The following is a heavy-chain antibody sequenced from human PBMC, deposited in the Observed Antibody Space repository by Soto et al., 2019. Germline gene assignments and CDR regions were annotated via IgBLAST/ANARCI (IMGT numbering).Heavy chain of an antibody. CDR3: VRDYFGPGPY. D-gene: IGHD3-10*01. Sequence: GGSLSVSCVVSGFSLSGYWMSWVRQAPGKGLEWVANINEDGTTTYYVDSVKGRFTISRDNAKNSLYLQMNSLRVEDTAVYYCVRDYFGPGPYWGQGTLVTVSS. V-gene: IGHV3-7*04. J-gene: IGHJ4*01. CDR2: INEDGTTT. CDR1: GFSLSGYW.